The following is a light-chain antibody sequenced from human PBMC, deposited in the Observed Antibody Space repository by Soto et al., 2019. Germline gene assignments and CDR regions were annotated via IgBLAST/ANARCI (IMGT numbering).Light chain of an antibody. Sequence: EIVLTQSPATLSLSPGERATLSCRASQSVSSYLAWYQQKPGQAPRLLIYDASNRASGIPARFSGSESGTGFTLTISSLEPEDFAVYYCQQRSTWPPRFTFGPGTKVDIK. CDR3: QQRSTWPPRFT. CDR2: DAS. CDR1: QSVSSY. J-gene: IGKJ3*01. V-gene: IGKV3-11*01.